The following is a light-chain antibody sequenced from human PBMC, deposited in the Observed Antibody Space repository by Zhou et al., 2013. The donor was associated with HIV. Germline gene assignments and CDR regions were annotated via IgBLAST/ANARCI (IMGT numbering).Light chain of an antibody. V-gene: IGKV1-12*01. CDR1: QNIGRW. CDR2: EAS. J-gene: IGKJ4*01. CDR3: QQANSFPPT. Sequence: DIQMTQSPSTLSASVGERVTITCRASQNIGRWLAWYQQKPGKAPKRLIYEASNLQSGVPSRFSGSGSGTDFTLTISSLQPEDFATYYCQQANSFPPTFGGGTKVEIK.